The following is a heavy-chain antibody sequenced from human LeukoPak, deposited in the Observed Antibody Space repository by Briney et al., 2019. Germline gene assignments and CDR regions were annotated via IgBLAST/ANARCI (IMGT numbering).Heavy chain of an antibody. CDR1: GFAFDVDE. D-gene: IGHD1-26*01. CDR3: ATWAFYHSLDV. J-gene: IGHJ6*02. CDR2: ISNTGSSI. V-gene: IGHV3-48*03. Sequence: PGGSLRLSCVGSGFAFDVDEMNWVRQAPGKGLEWVSFISNTGSSIYYSDSVKGRFTISRDNGKNSLYLQMNSLRSEDTALYYCATWAFYHSLDVWGQGTTVTVSS.